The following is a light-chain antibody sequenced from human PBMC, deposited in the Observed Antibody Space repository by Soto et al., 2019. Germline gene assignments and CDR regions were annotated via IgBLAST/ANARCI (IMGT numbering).Light chain of an antibody. CDR1: QSVSRSY. CDR2: GAS. CDR3: QQYYNWPRT. Sequence: EIVLTQSPGTLSLSPGEGATLSCRASQSVSRSYIEWYQQRPGKTPSLLIYGASTRATGIPARFSGSGSGTEFTLTISSLQSEDFEVYYCQQYYNWPRTFGQGTKVDIK. J-gene: IGKJ1*01. V-gene: IGKV3D-7*01.